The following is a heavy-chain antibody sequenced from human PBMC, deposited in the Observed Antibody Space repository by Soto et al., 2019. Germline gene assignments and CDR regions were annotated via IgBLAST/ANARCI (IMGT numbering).Heavy chain of an antibody. CDR3: ARVLSVVWWPTHDAFDI. Sequence: SDTLSLTCTVSGVSVSSGSDYWSWIWQPPGKWLEWIGDIYYSGITNYNPSLKSRVTISVDTSKNQFSLKLSSVTAADTAVYYCARVLSVVWWPTHDAFDIWGQGTMVTVSS. CDR2: IYYSGIT. J-gene: IGHJ3*02. CDR1: GVSVSSGSDY. V-gene: IGHV4-61*01. D-gene: IGHD2-21*01.